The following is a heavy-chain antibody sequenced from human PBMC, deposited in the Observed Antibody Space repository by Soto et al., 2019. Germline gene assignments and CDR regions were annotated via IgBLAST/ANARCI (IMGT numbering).Heavy chain of an antibody. V-gene: IGHV3-23*01. CDR2: ISGSGDST. Sequence: EVQLLESGGGLVQPGGSLRLSCAASGFTFSSYAMNWVRQAPGKGLEWVSAISGSGDSTYYADSVKGRFTISRDNSKNPLYLQMNSLGAEDTAVYYCARRNSGWYFDLWGRGTLVTVSS. CDR3: ARRNSGWYFDL. J-gene: IGHJ2*01. D-gene: IGHD4-4*01. CDR1: GFTFSSYA.